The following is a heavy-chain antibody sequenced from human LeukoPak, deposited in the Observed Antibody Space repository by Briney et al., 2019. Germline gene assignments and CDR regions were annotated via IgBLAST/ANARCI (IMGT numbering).Heavy chain of an antibody. V-gene: IGHV1-18*01. CDR2: ISAYNGNT. D-gene: IGHD2-2*01. CDR1: GYTFTSYG. CDR3: ASGGRVVPAATLVP. J-gene: IGHJ5*02. Sequence: ASVTVSCKASGYTFTSYGISWVRQAPGQGLEWMGWISAYNGNTNYAQTLQGRVTMTTDTSTSTAYMELRSLRSDDTAVYYCASGGRVVPAATLVPWGQGTLVTVSS.